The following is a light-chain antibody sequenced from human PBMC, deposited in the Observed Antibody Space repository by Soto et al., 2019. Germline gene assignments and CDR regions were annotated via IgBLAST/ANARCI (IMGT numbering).Light chain of an antibody. V-gene: IGKV1-39*01. CDR2: AAS. Sequence: DIQMTQSPSSLSASVGDRVSITCRASQTISNYFIWYQQKPGQTPNLLIYAASTLQCGVPSRFSGSGSGTNFTLTISSLQSEDFATYYCQQSYNTPRAFGQGTKVEIK. CDR3: QQSYNTPRA. CDR1: QTISNY. J-gene: IGKJ1*01.